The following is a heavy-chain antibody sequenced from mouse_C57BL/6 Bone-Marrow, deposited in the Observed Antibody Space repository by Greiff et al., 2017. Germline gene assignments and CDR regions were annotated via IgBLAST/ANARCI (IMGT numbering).Heavy chain of an antibody. CDR3: ARRYLYAMDY. D-gene: IGHD5-1*01. J-gene: IGHJ4*01. CDR1: GFTFSSYG. V-gene: IGHV5-6*02. Sequence: EVKLQESGGDLVKPGGSLKLSCAASGFTFSSYGMSWVRQTPDKRLEWVATISSGGSYTYYPDSVKGRFTISRDNAKNTLYLQMSSLKSEDTAMYYCARRYLYAMDYWGQGTSVTVSS. CDR2: ISSGGSYT.